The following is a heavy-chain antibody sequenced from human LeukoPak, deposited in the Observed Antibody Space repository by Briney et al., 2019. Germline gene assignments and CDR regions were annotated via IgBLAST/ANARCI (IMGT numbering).Heavy chain of an antibody. CDR2: IYTSGST. CDR3: ARSVLGPTSYLDY. J-gene: IGHJ4*02. Sequence: SETLSLTCTVSGGSISSYYWSWIRQPAGKGLEWIGRIYTSGSTNYNPSLKSRVTISVDTSKNQFSLKLSSGAAADTAVYYCARSVLGPTSYLDYWGQGTLVTVSS. V-gene: IGHV4-4*07. CDR1: GGSISSYY. D-gene: IGHD2-8*02.